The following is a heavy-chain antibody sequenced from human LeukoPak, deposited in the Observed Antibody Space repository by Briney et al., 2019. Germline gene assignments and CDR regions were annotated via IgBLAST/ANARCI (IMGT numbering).Heavy chain of an antibody. CDR1: GGSISSYY. CDR2: IYYSGST. V-gene: IGHV4-59*01. D-gene: IGHD2-2*01. CDR3: ARFVRGYCSSTSCQSGDAFDI. Sequence: KPSETLSLTCTVSGGSISSYYWSWIRQPPGKGLEWIGYIYYSGSTNYNPSLKSRVTISVDTSKNQFSLKLSSVTAADTAVYYCARFVRGYCSSTSCQSGDAFDIWGQGTMVTVSS. J-gene: IGHJ3*02.